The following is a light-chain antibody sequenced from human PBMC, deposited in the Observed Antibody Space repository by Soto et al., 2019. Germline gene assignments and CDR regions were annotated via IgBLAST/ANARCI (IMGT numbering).Light chain of an antibody. CDR3: SSFTSTNTVL. J-gene: IGLJ2*01. V-gene: IGLV2-14*01. CDR2: NVS. Sequence: QSALTQPASVSGSPGQSITISCTGTSSDVGGYNYVSWYQQHPGKAPKLMIYNVSNRPSGVSNRFSGSKSGNTASLTISGLQAEDAGHYYCSSFTSTNTVLFGGGTQLTVL. CDR1: SSDVGGYNY.